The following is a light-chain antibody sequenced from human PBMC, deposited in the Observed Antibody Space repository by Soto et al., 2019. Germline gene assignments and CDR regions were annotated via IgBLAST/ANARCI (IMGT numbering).Light chain of an antibody. CDR3: QESYSTPSVT. CDR2: AAS. J-gene: IGKJ3*01. CDR1: QSISAY. Sequence: DIPMTQSPSSMSAYVGDRVTITCRASQSISAYLHWYQQKPGKAPKLLIYAASSLQSGVPSRFSGSGSGTDFTLTISSRLPEDFATYDCQESYSTPSVTFGPGTKVDI. V-gene: IGKV1-39*01.